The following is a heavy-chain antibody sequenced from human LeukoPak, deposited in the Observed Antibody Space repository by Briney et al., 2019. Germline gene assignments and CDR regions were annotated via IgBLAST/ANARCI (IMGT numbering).Heavy chain of an antibody. Sequence: RGSLRLSCAASGFTFSNAWMNWVRQAPGKGLEWVGRIKSKTDGGTTDYAAPVKGRFTISRDDSKNTLYLQMNSLKTEDTAVYYCTTVTEYYDFWSGYYYDDYWGQGTLVTVSS. J-gene: IGHJ4*02. CDR2: IKSKTDGGTT. CDR1: GFTFSNAW. V-gene: IGHV3-15*07. D-gene: IGHD3-3*01. CDR3: TTVTEYYDFWSGYYYDDY.